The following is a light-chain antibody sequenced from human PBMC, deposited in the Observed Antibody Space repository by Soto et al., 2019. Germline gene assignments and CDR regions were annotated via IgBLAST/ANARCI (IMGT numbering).Light chain of an antibody. CDR1: SSDVGSYNL. Sequence: QSALTQPASVSGSPGQSITISCTGTSSDVGSYNLVSWYQQHPGKAPKLMIYEGSKRPSGVSNRFSGSKSGNPASLTISGLQAEDEADYYCCSYAGSSTVVLGGGTKLTVL. CDR2: EGS. CDR3: CSYAGSSTVV. J-gene: IGLJ2*01. V-gene: IGLV2-23*01.